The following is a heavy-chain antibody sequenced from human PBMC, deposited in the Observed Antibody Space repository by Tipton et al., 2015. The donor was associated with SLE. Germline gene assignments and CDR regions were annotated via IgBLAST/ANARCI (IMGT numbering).Heavy chain of an antibody. D-gene: IGHD3-3*01. CDR3: ARAHAPYYDLWSGYYYYFDY. CDR2: IYYSGST. J-gene: IGHJ4*01. CDR1: GGSISSHY. V-gene: IGHV4-59*11. Sequence: TLSLTCTVSGGSISSHYWSWIRQPPGKGLEWIGYIYYSGSTNYNPSLKSRVTISVDTSKNQFSLKLSSVTAADTAVYYCARAHAPYYDLWSGYYYYFDYWRYGTLITLSS.